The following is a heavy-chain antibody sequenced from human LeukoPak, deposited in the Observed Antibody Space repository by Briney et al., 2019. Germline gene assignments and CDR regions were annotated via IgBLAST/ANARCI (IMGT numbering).Heavy chain of an antibody. Sequence: GGSLRLSCAASGFTFSNAWMNWVRQAPGKGLEWVSSISSSSSYIYYADSVKGRFTISRDNAKNSLYLQMNSLRAEDTAVYYCARVSARDSSGYYVDYWGQGTLVTVSS. D-gene: IGHD3-22*01. V-gene: IGHV3-21*01. CDR3: ARVSARDSSGYYVDY. CDR2: ISSSSSYI. CDR1: GFTFSNAW. J-gene: IGHJ4*02.